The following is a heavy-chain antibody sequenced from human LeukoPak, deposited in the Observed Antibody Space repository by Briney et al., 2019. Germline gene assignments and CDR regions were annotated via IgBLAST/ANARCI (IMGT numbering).Heavy chain of an antibody. V-gene: IGHV1-18*01. CDR1: GYTFTSYG. CDR3: ARVGGRGPVGNYDILTGYYNYYYYMDV. CDR2: ISAYNGNT. J-gene: IGHJ6*03. Sequence: ASVKVSCKASGYTFTSYGISWVRQAPGQGLEWMGWISAYNGNTNYAQKLQGRVTMTTDTSTSTAYMELRSLRSDDTAVYYCARVGGRGPVGNYDILTGYYNYYYYMDVWGQGTLATVSS. D-gene: IGHD3-9*01.